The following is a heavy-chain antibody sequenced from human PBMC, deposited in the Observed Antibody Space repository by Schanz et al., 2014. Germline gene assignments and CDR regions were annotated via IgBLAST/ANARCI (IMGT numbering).Heavy chain of an antibody. J-gene: IGHJ4*02. CDR2: IDPNSGGT. CDR3: AREGCSSTSCYPLDN. Sequence: QVQVIQSGPEVKKPGASVKVSCKASGYTFTNHYLHWVRQAPGQGLEWMGWIDPNSGGTFYKEKFQGRVTMTRDTSISTAYMELSRLRSDDTAVYYCAREGCSSTSCYPLDNWGQGTLVTVSS. V-gene: IGHV1-2*02. CDR1: GYTFTNHY. D-gene: IGHD2-2*01.